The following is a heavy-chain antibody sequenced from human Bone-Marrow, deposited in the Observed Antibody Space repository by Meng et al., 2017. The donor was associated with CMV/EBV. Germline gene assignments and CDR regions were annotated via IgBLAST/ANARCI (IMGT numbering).Heavy chain of an antibody. D-gene: IGHD3-16*01. CDR2: IQVIGHT. CDR1: CARIKNYN. J-gene: IGHJ4*02. V-gene: IGHV4-4*07. CDR3: AGSRPGGGACDY. Sequence: QAPVQVPGPGSVRPSEPLVLPCSCPCARIKNYNWHWVRQPAGQGLEWIGLIQVIGHTVYNPSLKSRVTVSLDASKSQFSLTLNSVTAADTATYYCAGSRPGGGACDYWGQGILVTVSS.